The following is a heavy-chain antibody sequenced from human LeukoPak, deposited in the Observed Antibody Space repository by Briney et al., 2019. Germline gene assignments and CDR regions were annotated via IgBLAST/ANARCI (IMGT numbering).Heavy chain of an antibody. CDR3: ASLGGTWAQDWFDP. CDR1: GGSFSGCY. D-gene: IGHD1-26*01. CDR2: INHSGST. Sequence: SETLSLTCAVYGGSFSGCYWSWIRQPPGKGLEWIGEINHSGSTNYDPSLKSRVTISVDTSKNQFSLKLSSVTAADTAVYYCASLGGTWAQDWFDPWGQGTLVTVSS. J-gene: IGHJ5*02. V-gene: IGHV4-34*01.